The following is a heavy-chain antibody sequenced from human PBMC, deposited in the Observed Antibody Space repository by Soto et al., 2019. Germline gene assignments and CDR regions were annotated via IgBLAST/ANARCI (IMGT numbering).Heavy chain of an antibody. D-gene: IGHD3-10*01. CDR3: ASDDEGGSYCDLGY. J-gene: IGHJ4*02. V-gene: IGHV3-30-3*01. CDR2: ILHDGNNK. Sequence: QVQLVESGGGVVQPGRSLRLSCAASGFTFSNYIMQWVRQAPGKGLEWVAIILHDGNNKYYADSVKGRFTISRDNSKNTLYLQMNSLRTEDTAIYNCASDDEGGSYCDLGYWGQGTLVTVSS. CDR1: GFTFSNYI.